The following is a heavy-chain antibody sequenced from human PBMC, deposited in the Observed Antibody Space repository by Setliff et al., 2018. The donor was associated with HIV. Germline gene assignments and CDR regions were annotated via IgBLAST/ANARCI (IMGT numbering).Heavy chain of an antibody. Sequence: GGSLRLSCAASGFTFSNAWMNWVRQAPGKGLEWVGHIKSKTDGGTTDYATPVKGRFTISRDDSKNTLCLQMNSLKTEDTAVYYCTTDPSSRGYWGQGALVTVS. CDR2: IKSKTDGGTT. CDR3: TTDPSSRGY. V-gene: IGHV3-15*07. J-gene: IGHJ4*02. CDR1: GFTFSNAW. D-gene: IGHD6-13*01.